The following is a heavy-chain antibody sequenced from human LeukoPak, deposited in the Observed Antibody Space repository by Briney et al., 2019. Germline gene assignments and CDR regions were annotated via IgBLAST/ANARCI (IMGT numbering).Heavy chain of an antibody. J-gene: IGHJ5*02. CDR3: AKANRGVGATGT. V-gene: IGHV3-23*01. CDR1: GFTFSSYA. D-gene: IGHD1-26*01. Sequence: GGSLRLSCAASGFTFSSYAMSWVRQAPGKGLEWVSAISGSGGRTYYADSVKGRFTISRDNSKNTLYLQMNSLRAEDTAVYYCAKANRGVGATGTWGQGTLVTVSS. CDR2: ISGSGGRT.